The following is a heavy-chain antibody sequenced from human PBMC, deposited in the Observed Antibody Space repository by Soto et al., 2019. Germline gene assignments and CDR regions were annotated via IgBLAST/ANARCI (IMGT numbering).Heavy chain of an antibody. CDR1: GVSISSSSYY. J-gene: IGHJ4*02. D-gene: IGHD2-15*01. Sequence: SETLSLTCTVSGVSISSSSYYWGWIRQPPGKGLEWIGSIYYSGSTYYNPSLKSRVTISLDTSKNQFSLKLSSVTAADTAVYYCARGYCSGGSCYWGQYYFDYWGQGTLVTVSS. V-gene: IGHV4-39*01. CDR3: ARGYCSGGSCYWGQYYFDY. CDR2: IYYSGST.